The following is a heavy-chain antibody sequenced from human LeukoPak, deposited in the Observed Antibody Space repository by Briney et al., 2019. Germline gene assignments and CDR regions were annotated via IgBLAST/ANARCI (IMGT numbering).Heavy chain of an antibody. J-gene: IGHJ4*02. Sequence: PGRSLRLSCAASGFTFSIYGLSWVRQAPGKGLECVSAITRGVGSTYYADSVKGRFTISRDNSKNTLYLQMNNLRVDDTAVYYCAKKGQADDDGKPDWGQGTLVTVSS. V-gene: IGHV3-23*01. CDR2: ITRGVGST. CDR3: AKKGQADDDGKPD. D-gene: IGHD1-1*01. CDR1: GFTFSIYG.